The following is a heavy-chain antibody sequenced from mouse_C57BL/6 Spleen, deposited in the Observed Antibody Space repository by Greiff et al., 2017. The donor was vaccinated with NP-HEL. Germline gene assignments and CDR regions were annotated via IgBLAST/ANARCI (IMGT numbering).Heavy chain of an antibody. D-gene: IGHD2-5*01. Sequence: EVKLQESGGGLVQPGGSMKLSCAASGFTFSDAWMDWVRQSPEKGLEWVAEIRNKANNHATYYAESVKGRFTISRDDSKSSVYLQMNSLRAEDTGIDYCTSAYYSNYGFAYWGQGTLVTVSA. CDR2: IRNKANNHAT. J-gene: IGHJ3*01. V-gene: IGHV6-6*01. CDR1: GFTFSDAW. CDR3: TSAYYSNYGFAY.